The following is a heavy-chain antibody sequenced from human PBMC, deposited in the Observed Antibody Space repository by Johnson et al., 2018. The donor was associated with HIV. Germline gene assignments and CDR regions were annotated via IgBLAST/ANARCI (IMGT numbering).Heavy chain of an antibody. V-gene: IGHV3-9*01. CDR3: AKAMGGWLLAHAFDI. D-gene: IGHD3-22*01. CDR2: ISWNSGSI. J-gene: IGHJ3*02. CDR1: GFSIDDFA. Sequence: VQLVESGGGLVQPGTSLRLSCTASGFSIDDFAMHWVRQAPGKGLEWVSGISWNSGSIGYADSVKGRFTISRDNAKNSLYLQMNSLRAEDTALYYCAKAMGGWLLAHAFDIWGQGTMVTISS.